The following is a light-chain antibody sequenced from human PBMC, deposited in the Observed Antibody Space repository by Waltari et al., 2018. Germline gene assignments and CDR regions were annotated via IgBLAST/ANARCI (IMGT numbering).Light chain of an antibody. CDR3: SSYTSSSTLV. Sequence: QSALTQPASVSGSPGQSITISCAGTSSDVGGSNYVSWYQQHPDKAPQLVIYEVSHRPPGVSSRFSGSKSGNTASLTISGLRAEDEADYYCSSYTSSSTLVFGGGTKVTVL. CDR2: EVS. V-gene: IGLV2-14*01. J-gene: IGLJ2*01. CDR1: SSDVGGSNY.